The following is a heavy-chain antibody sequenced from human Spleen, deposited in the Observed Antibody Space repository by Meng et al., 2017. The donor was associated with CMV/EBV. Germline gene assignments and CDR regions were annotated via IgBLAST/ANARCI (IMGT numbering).Heavy chain of an antibody. J-gene: IGHJ4*02. Sequence: CTVSCGSIKNPSYSWSWNRHQPGRGLGWLDYASYTGAYYNPSLASRIFISLDSSNNRYSLTLRSVTAADTALYYCARMRGSGSEDYWGPGTPVTVSS. CDR1: CGSIKNPSYS. V-gene: IGHV4-31*03. D-gene: IGHD3-10*01. CDR2: ASYTGA. CDR3: ARMRGSGSEDY.